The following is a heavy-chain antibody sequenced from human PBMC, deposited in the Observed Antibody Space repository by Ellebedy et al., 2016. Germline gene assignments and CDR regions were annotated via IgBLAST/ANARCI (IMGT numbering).Heavy chain of an antibody. CDR2: IVVGSGDT. D-gene: IGHD3-9*01. J-gene: IGHJ4*02. CDR1: GFSFTRSA. V-gene: IGHV1-58*01. CDR3: AAAIYYDILTGYFSDDY. Sequence: ASVKVSCKASGFSFTRSAVQWVRQARGQSLEWIGWIVVGSGDTNYAQTFQERVTITRDMSTSTAYMELSSLRSEYTAVYYCAAAIYYDILTGYFSDDYWGQGTLVTVSS.